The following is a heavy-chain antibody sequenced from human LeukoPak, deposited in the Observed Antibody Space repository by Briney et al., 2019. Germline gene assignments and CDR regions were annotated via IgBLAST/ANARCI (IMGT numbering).Heavy chain of an antibody. D-gene: IGHD1-1*01. CDR1: GYSLTSYW. V-gene: IGHV5-51*01. Sequence: GESLQLSCKGSGYSLTSYWIGWVRPLPGKGLECMGIIYPGDSDTRYSPSFQGHVTISADKSISTAYLQWSSLTASDTAMYYCARHETGPYFDYWVQGTLVTVSS. J-gene: IGHJ4*02. CDR2: IYPGDSDT. CDR3: ARHETGPYFDY.